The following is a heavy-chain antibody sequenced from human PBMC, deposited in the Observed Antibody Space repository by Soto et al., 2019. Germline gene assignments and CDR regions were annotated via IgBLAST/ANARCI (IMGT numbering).Heavy chain of an antibody. CDR2: ISAYNGNT. CDR1: GYTFTSYG. J-gene: IGHJ4*02. V-gene: IGHV1-18*01. D-gene: IGHD3-22*01. CDR3: ARAYYDSSGLLNYFDY. Sequence: KSSCEGSGYTFTSYGISWVRQAPGQGLEWMGWISAYNGNTNYAQKLQGRVTMTTDTSTSTAYMELRSLRSDDTAVYYCARAYYDSSGLLNYFDYWGQGTLVTVSS.